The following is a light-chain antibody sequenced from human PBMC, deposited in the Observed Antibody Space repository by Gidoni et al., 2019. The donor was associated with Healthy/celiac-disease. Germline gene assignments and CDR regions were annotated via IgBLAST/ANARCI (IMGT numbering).Light chain of an antibody. CDR1: SSDVGGYHY. V-gene: IGLV2-14*01. CDR3: SSYTSSSTDV. J-gene: IGLJ1*01. CDR2: EVS. Sequence: QSALTQPASVSGSPGQPITISCTGTSSDVGGYHYVSWYQQHPGKAPKLMIYEVSTRPSGVSNRFSGSKSGNTASLTIAGLQSEDEADYYCSSYTSSSTDVFGTGTKVTVL.